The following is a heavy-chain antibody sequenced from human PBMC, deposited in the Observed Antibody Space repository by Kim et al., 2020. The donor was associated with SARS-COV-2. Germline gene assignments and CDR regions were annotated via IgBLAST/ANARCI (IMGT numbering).Heavy chain of an antibody. CDR3: ASLGYSSGWSSY. Sequence: SETLSLTCTVSGGSISSSSYYWGWIRQPPGKGLEWIGSINYSGSTYYNPSLKSRVTISVDTSKNQFSLKLSSVTAADTAVYYCASLGYSSGWSSYWGQGTLVTVSS. V-gene: IGHV4-39*01. D-gene: IGHD6-19*01. J-gene: IGHJ4*02. CDR2: INYSGST. CDR1: GGSISSSSYY.